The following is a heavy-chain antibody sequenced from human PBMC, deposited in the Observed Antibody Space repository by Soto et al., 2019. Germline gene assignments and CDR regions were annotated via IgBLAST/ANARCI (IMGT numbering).Heavy chain of an antibody. CDR2: INAGNGNT. D-gene: IGHD2-21*02. CDR1: GYTFTSYY. CDR3: ARSIVVVTALDY. Sequence: ASVKVSCKASGYTFTSYYMHWVRQAPGQRLEWMGWINAGNGNTKYSQKFQGRVTITRDTSASTAYMELSSLRSEDTAVYYCARSIVVVTALDYWGQGTLVTVS. V-gene: IGHV1-3*01. J-gene: IGHJ4*02.